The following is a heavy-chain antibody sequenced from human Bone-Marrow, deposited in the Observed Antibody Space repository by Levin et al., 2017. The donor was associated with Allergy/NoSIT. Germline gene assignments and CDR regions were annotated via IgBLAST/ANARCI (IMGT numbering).Heavy chain of an antibody. CDR1: GFTFSSYG. V-gene: IGHV3-33*01. J-gene: IGHJ4*02. Sequence: TGESLKISCAASGFTFSSYGMHWVRQAPGKGLEWVAVIWYDGSNKYYADSVKGRFTISRDNSKNTLYLQMNSLRAEDTAVYYCARQKNEASITFDYWGQGTLVTVSS. D-gene: IGHD3-3*01. CDR3: ARQKNEASITFDY. CDR2: IWYDGSNK.